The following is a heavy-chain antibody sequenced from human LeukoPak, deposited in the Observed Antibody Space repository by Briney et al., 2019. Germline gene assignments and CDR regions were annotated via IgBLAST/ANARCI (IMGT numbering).Heavy chain of an antibody. CDR3: AREGGFYRPLDY. D-gene: IGHD3-3*01. V-gene: IGHV4-39*07. Sequence: PSETLSLTCTVSGGSISSSSYYWGWIRQPPGEGLEWIGEVYLDGRTNYNPSLKSRLIMSVDLPENHISLKLTSVTAADTAVYYCAREGGFYRPLDYSGQGTLVTVSS. J-gene: IGHJ4*02. CDR2: VYLDGRT. CDR1: GGSISSSSYY.